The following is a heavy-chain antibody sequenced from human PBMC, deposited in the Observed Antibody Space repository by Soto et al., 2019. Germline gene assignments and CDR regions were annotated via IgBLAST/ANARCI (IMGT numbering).Heavy chain of an antibody. V-gene: IGHV3-48*02. CDR2: ISSGSRTI. CDR1: GFTFSTHI. D-gene: IGHD3-10*01. CDR3: ATGSGNGSGY. Sequence: EVQLVESGGSLVQPGGSLRLSCAASGFTFSTHIMNWVRQAPGKGLEWLSYISSGSRTIYYADSVMGRFTISRDNAQNSLYLQMHSLRDEDTAVYYCATGSGNGSGYWGQGTLVTVSS. J-gene: IGHJ4*02.